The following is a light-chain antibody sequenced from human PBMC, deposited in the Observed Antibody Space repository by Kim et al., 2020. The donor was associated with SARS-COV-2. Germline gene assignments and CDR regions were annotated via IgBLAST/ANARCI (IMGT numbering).Light chain of an antibody. CDR2: DFT. CDR1: TTDVDSFKS. Sequence: QSVLIQPASVSGTPGQSISISCTGTTTDVDSFKSVSWYQQRPGQVPQLLIFDFTERPSGVSARFSASRSGTTFSLTISGLHSDDEGDYYCSSYLTTWSYVFGTGTKVTVL. CDR3: SSYLTTWSYV. V-gene: IGLV2-14*03. J-gene: IGLJ1*01.